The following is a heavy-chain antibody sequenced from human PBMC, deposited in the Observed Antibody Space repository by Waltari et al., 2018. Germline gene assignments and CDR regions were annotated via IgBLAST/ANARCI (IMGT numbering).Heavy chain of an antibody. Sequence: EVQLLESGGGLVQPGGSLRLSCAASGFTFSSYALSWFRQAPGTGLEWVSAISGSGGSTYYADSVKGRFTISRDNSKNTLYLQMNSLRAEDTAVYYCAKDQTTVVTLDAFDIWGQGTMVTVSS. V-gene: IGHV3-23*01. CDR1: GFTFSSYA. J-gene: IGHJ3*02. CDR2: ISGSGGST. CDR3: AKDQTTVVTLDAFDI. D-gene: IGHD4-17*01.